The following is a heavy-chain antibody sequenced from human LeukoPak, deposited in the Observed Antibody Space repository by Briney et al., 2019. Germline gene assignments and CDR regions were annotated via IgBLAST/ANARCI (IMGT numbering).Heavy chain of an antibody. Sequence: GGSLRLSCTASGFTFSDYYMSWIRQAPGKGLEGVSYISSSGTTIYYADSVKGRFTISRDNAKNSLYLQMNSLRAEDTAVYYCARRRDSGSLLHFDYWGQGTLVTVSS. CDR3: ARRRDSGSLLHFDY. CDR2: ISSSGTTI. D-gene: IGHD1-26*01. J-gene: IGHJ4*02. CDR1: GFTFSDYY. V-gene: IGHV3-11*01.